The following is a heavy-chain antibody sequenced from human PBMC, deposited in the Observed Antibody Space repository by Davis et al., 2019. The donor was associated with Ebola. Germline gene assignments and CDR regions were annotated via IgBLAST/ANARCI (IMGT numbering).Heavy chain of an antibody. CDR3: VKDRGYNTIWYNPTYPGFDC. CDR1: GFTFSNYG. Sequence: PGGSLRLSCSGSGFTFSNYGMHWVRQAPGKGLEYLSAISNNGGTTYYADSVKGRFTISRDNSKNTLYLQMSSLRAEDTAVYYCVKDRGYNTIWYNPTYPGFDCWGQGTLVTVSS. V-gene: IGHV3-64D*06. CDR2: ISNNGGTT. D-gene: IGHD6-13*01. J-gene: IGHJ4*02.